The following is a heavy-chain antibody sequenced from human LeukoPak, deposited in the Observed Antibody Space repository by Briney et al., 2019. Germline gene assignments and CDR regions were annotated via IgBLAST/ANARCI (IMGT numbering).Heavy chain of an antibody. J-gene: IGHJ5*02. V-gene: IGHV3-64D*06. CDR3: VKDQNYYGWFDP. CDR1: GFTFSTYA. CDR2: ISSDGGST. D-gene: IGHD3-10*01. Sequence: GGSLRLSCSASGFTFSTYAMHGVRQAPGKGREYVSAISSDGGSTYYADSVKGRFTISIDNSKNTLYLQMSSLRAEDTAVYYCVKDQNYYGWFDPWGQGTLVTVSS.